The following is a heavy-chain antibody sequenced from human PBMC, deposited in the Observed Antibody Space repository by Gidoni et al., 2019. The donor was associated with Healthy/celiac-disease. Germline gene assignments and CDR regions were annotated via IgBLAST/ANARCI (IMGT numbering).Heavy chain of an antibody. V-gene: IGHV3-11*01. Sequence: GKGLEWVSYISSSGSTIYYADSVKGRFTISRDNAKNSLYLQMNSLRAEDTAVYYCARDLDWGYCSGGSCYPDYWGQGTLVTVSS. J-gene: IGHJ4*02. CDR3: ARDLDWGYCSGGSCYPDY. CDR2: ISSSGSTI. D-gene: IGHD2-15*01.